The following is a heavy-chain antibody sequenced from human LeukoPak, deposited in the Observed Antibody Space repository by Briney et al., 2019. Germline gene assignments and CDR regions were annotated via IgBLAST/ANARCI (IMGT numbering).Heavy chain of an antibody. Sequence: GGSLRLSCAASGFSFNSDWMDWVRQAPGKGLEWVANIKHDESEKNYLDSVKGRFTISRDNAQNSLYLQMNGLRVEDTAVYYCAKTSVTSTFDYWGQGTLVTVSS. D-gene: IGHD4-17*01. CDR2: IKHDESEK. CDR1: GFSFNSDW. V-gene: IGHV3-7*01. CDR3: AKTSVTSTFDY. J-gene: IGHJ4*02.